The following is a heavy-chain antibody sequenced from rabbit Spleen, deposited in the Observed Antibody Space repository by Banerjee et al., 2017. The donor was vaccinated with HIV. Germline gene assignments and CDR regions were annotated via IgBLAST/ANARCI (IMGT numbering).Heavy chain of an antibody. CDR3: ARDTSTSFSTYGMDL. D-gene: IGHD1-1*01. J-gene: IGHJ3*01. CDR2: IYTRDGST. Sequence: QEQLEESGGGLVKPGGSLTLACKASGIDFSNYYYMYWVRQAPGKGLELIAWIYTRDGSTYYASWVNGRFTISRSTSLNTVDLKMTSLTAADTATYFCARDTSTSFSTYGMDLWGQGTLVTVS. V-gene: IGHV1S43*01. CDR1: GIDFSNYYY.